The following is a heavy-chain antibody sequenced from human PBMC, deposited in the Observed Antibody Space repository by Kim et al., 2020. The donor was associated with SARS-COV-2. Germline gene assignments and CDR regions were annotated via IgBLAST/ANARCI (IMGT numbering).Heavy chain of an antibody. D-gene: IGHD6-6*01. CDR1: GYTFTSYA. J-gene: IGHJ6*02. CDR3: ARCGIAARDYYYVMDA. Sequence: ASVKVSCKASGYTFTSYAMHWVRQAPGQRLEWMGGINAGNGNTKYSKKCQGRVTITRDTSPSTAYMELSSLRSQYTAVYYFARCGIAARDYYYVMDAWGQ. CDR2: INAGNGNT. V-gene: IGHV1-3*01.